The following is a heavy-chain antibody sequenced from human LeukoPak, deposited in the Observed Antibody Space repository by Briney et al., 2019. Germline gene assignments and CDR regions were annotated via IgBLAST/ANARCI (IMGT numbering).Heavy chain of an antibody. V-gene: IGHV3-23*01. Sequence: GGSLRLSCEASGFTFSSCWMSWVRQAPGKGLEWVSAISGSGGSTYYADSVKGRFTISRDNSKNTLYLQMNSLRAEDTAVYYCAKFIPDHNFDYWGQGTLVTVSS. CDR1: GFTFSSCW. CDR2: ISGSGGST. J-gene: IGHJ4*02. D-gene: IGHD2-21*01. CDR3: AKFIPDHNFDY.